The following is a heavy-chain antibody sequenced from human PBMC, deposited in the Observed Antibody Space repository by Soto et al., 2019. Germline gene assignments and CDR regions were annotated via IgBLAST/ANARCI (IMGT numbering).Heavy chain of an antibody. Sequence: QITLKESGPTLVKPTQTLTLTCTFSGFSLTTPGAGVGWIRQPPGKALEWFALIYWNDDKRYIPSLKSRLTITKDTSKNQVVLIMTNMDPVDTATYYCAHRGYGDYPRDNWFDPWGQGVPVIVSS. CDR3: AHRGYGDYPRDNWFDP. V-gene: IGHV2-5*01. CDR1: GFSLTTPGAG. CDR2: IYWNDDK. D-gene: IGHD4-17*01. J-gene: IGHJ5*02.